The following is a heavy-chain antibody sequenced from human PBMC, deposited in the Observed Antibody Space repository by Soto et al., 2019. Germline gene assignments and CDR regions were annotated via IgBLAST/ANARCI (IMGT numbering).Heavy chain of an antibody. CDR1: GGSISSGGYY. CDR2: IYYSGST. Sequence: SETLSLTCTVSGGSISSGGYYWSWIRQHPGKGLEWIGYIYYSGSTYYNPSLKSRVTISVDTSKNQFSLKLSSVTAADTAVYYCAREVGIAAAGTRSNWFDPWGQGTLVTVSS. J-gene: IGHJ5*02. D-gene: IGHD6-13*01. V-gene: IGHV4-31*03. CDR3: AREVGIAAAGTRSNWFDP.